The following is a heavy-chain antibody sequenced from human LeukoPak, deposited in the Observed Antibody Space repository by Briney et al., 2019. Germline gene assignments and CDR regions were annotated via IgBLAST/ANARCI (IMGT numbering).Heavy chain of an antibody. J-gene: IGHJ4*02. D-gene: IGHD3-22*01. V-gene: IGHV4-30-2*01. CDR2: IYHSGST. CDR3: ARGVSSGYYYFDY. Sequence: PSQTLSLTCAVSGGSISSGGYSWSWIRQPPGKGLEWIGYIYHSGSTYYNPSLKSRVTISVDRSKNQFPLKLSSVTAADTAVYYCARGVSSGYYYFDYWGQGTLVTVSS. CDR1: GGSISSGGYS.